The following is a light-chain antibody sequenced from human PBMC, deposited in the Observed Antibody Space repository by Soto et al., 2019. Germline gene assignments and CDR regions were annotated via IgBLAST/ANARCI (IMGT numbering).Light chain of an antibody. J-gene: IGLJ1*01. V-gene: IGLV2-14*01. CDR3: SSYTSSNTYV. Sequence: QSALTQPASMSGSPGQSITISCTGTRSDVDNYNSVSWYQQQPGKAPKLMIYDVSNRPSGVSNRFSGSKSGNTASLTISGLQAEDEADYYCSSYTSSNTYVFGTGTKLTVL. CDR2: DVS. CDR1: RSDVDNYNS.